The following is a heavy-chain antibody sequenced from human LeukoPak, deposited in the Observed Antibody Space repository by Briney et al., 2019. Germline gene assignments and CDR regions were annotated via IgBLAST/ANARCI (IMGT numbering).Heavy chain of an antibody. Sequence: ASVKVSCKASGYTFNSYSISWVRQAPGQGLEWMGWISTCNSNTNYAQKVRGRVTMTTDTSTSTAYMELKSLRPDDTAVYYCARDHVISSGWPSRIAYWGQGTLVTVSS. V-gene: IGHV1-18*01. J-gene: IGHJ4*02. D-gene: IGHD6-19*01. CDR2: ISTCNSNT. CDR3: ARDHVISSGWPSRIAY. CDR1: GYTFNSYS.